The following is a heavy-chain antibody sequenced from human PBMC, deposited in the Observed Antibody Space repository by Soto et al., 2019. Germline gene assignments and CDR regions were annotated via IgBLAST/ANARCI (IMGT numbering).Heavy chain of an antibody. J-gene: IGHJ4*02. CDR2: ISGSGGST. Sequence: EVQLLESGGGLVQPGGSLRLSCAASGFTFSSYAMSWVRQAPGKGLEWVSAISGSGGSTYYADSVKGRFTISRDNSKNTLYLQMNSLRAEDTAVYYCAKVTHKCSSSWYLVDYWGQGTLVTVSS. CDR3: AKVTHKCSSSWYLVDY. CDR1: GFTFSSYA. V-gene: IGHV3-23*01. D-gene: IGHD6-13*01.